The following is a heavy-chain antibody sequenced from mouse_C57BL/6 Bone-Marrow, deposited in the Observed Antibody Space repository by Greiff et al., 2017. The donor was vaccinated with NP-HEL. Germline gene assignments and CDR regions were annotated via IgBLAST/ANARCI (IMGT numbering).Heavy chain of an antibody. J-gene: IGHJ1*03. Sequence: EVKVEESGEGLVKPGGSLKLSCAASGFTFCSYAMSWVRQTPEKRLEWVAYISSGGDYIYYADTVKGRFTISRDNARNTLYLQMSSLKSEDTAMYYCTRGLLRFDVWGTGTTVTVSS. CDR3: TRGLLRFDV. D-gene: IGHD1-1*01. CDR2: ISSGGDYI. CDR1: GFTFCSYA. V-gene: IGHV5S21*01.